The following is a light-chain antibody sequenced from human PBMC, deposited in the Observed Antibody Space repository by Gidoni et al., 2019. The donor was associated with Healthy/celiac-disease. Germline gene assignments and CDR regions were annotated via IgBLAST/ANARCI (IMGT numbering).Light chain of an antibody. CDR1: QSLLHSNGYNY. V-gene: IGKV2-28*01. CDR2: LGS. J-gene: IGKJ4*01. CDR3: MQALQTPLT. Sequence: DIVMTQSPLSLPVTPGEPASISCRSSQSLLHSNGYNYWDWYLQTPGQSPQLLIYLGSNRASGVPERFSGSGSGTDFTLKISRVEAEDVGVYYCMQALQTPLTFGGGTKVEIK.